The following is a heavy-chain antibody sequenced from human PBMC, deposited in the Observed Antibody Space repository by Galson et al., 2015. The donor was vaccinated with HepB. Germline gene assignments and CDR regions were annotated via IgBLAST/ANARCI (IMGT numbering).Heavy chain of an antibody. Sequence: SLRLSCAASGFTFSSYAMNWVRQAPGQGLEWVSAITSSGNNTYYADSVKGRFTISRDNSKNTLYLQMNSLRAEDTAVYYCARDPTITNYYDSSDYYLSTGWFDPWGQGTLVTVSS. CDR2: ITSSGNNT. J-gene: IGHJ5*02. CDR1: GFTFSSYA. D-gene: IGHD3-22*01. V-gene: IGHV3-23*01. CDR3: ARDPTITNYYDSSDYYLSTGWFDP.